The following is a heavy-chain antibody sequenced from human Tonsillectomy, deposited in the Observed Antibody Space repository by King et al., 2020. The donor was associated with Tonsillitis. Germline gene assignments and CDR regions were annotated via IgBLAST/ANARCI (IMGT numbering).Heavy chain of an antibody. CDR1: GGSFSGYY. CDR2: INHSGST. J-gene: IGHJ5*02. D-gene: IGHD5-24*01. V-gene: IGHV4-34*01. Sequence: VQLQQWGAGLLKPSETLSLTCAVYGGSFSGYYWSWTRQPPGKGLEWIGEINHSGSTNYNPSLKSRVTISVDTSKNQFSLKLNSVTAADTAVYYCARGDGDCHNPGVRLKWFDPWGQGTLVTVSS. CDR3: ARGDGDCHNPGVRLKWFDP.